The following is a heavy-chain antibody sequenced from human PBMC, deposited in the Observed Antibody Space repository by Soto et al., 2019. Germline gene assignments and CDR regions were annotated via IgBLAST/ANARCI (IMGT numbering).Heavy chain of an antibody. V-gene: IGHV3-15*01. Sequence: EVQLVESGGGLVKPGGSLRLSCAASGITLSNAWMNWVRQAPGKVLEWVGRIKSKADGSTTEYGSPVKDRFIITRDNSENPLDLQMHSLKTEGTAVYSCATPRPGTHGYGDWGQGPLVTVSS. D-gene: IGHD2-8*01. J-gene: IGHJ4*02. CDR1: GITLSNAW. CDR3: ATPRPGTHGYGD. CDR2: IKSKADGSTT.